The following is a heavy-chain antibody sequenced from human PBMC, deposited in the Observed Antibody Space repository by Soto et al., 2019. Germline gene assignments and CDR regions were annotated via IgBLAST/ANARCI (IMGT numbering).Heavy chain of an antibody. D-gene: IGHD2-15*01. CDR1: GGTFSDFT. Sequence: QVQLVQSGSEVKKPGSSVEVSCKASGGTFSDFTLSWLRQAPGRGLEWMGGIIPMIGATNNAQKLKGRLTITEDKSTGTVYMELNSLRSDDTAVYYCARYWSGETLYGAFDIWGQRTEVTVS. CDR2: IIPMIGAT. V-gene: IGHV1-69*06. J-gene: IGHJ3*02. CDR3: ARYWSGETLYGAFDI.